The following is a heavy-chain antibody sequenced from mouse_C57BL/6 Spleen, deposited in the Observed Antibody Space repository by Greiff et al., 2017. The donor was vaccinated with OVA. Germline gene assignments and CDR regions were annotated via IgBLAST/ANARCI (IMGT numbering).Heavy chain of an antibody. CDR3: ARQDFDY. J-gene: IGHJ2*01. CDR1: GFTFSSYG. V-gene: IGHV5-6*01. CDR2: ISRGGSYT. Sequence: EVQRVESGGDLVKPGGSLKLSCAASGFTFSSYGMSWVRQTPDQRLEWVATISRGGSYTYYPASVKGRFTISRDKAKNTLYLQMSSLKSEDTAMYYCARQDFDYWGQGTTLTVSS.